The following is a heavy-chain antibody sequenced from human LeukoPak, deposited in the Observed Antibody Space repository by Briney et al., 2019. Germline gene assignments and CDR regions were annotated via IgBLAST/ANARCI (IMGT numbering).Heavy chain of an antibody. CDR2: IRSKAYGGTT. CDR1: GFTFGDYA. J-gene: IGHJ4*02. CDR3: TRTRCSGGSCYFDY. Sequence: PGRSLRLSCTASGFTFGDYAISWVRQAPGKGLEWVGFIRSKAYGGTTEYAASVKGRFTISRDDSKSIAYLQMNSLKTEDTAVYYCTRTRCSGGSCYFDYWGQGTLVTVSS. D-gene: IGHD2-15*01. V-gene: IGHV3-49*04.